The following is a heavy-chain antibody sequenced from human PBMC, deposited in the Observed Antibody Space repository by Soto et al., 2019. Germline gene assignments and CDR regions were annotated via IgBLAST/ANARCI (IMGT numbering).Heavy chain of an antibody. CDR1: GGSIIGFY. J-gene: IGHJ4*02. D-gene: IGHD1-26*01. V-gene: IGHV4-59*01. Sequence: LSLTCAVSGGSIIGFYWSWMRQPPGKRLEWRGYIFYAGTTLYTRSLKSRVTISVDTSKNQFSLKLSSVRAADTAVYYCARHDRIAQLQNRMGLWGQGTMVNVSA. CDR3: ARHDRIAQLQNRMGL. CDR2: IFYAGTT.